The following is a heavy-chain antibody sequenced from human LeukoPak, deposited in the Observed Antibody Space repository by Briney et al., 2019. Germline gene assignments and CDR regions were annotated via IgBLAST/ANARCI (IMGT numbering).Heavy chain of an antibody. Sequence: SVKVSCKASGGTFSSYAISWVRQAPGQGLEWMGRIIPIPGIANYAQKFQGRVTITADKSTSTAYMELSSLRSEDTAVYYCARETSYYYDSSGGPEYYYGMDVWGQGTTVTVSS. CDR1: GGTFSSYA. CDR3: ARETSYYYDSSGGPEYYYGMDV. V-gene: IGHV1-69*04. D-gene: IGHD3-22*01. CDR2: IIPIPGIA. J-gene: IGHJ6*02.